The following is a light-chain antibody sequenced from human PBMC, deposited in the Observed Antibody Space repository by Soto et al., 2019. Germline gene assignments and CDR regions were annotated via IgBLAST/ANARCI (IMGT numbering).Light chain of an antibody. CDR2: EVS. CDR3: SSYTSNRGV. J-gene: IGLJ1*01. Sequence: QSALTQPASVSGTPGQSITISCTGSNSDVGIYDFVSWYQHHPGRAPKLIVSEVSHRPSGVSNRFSGSKSGNTASLTISGLQSEDEADYYCSSYTSNRGVFGTGTKVTVL. CDR1: NSDVGIYDF. V-gene: IGLV2-14*01.